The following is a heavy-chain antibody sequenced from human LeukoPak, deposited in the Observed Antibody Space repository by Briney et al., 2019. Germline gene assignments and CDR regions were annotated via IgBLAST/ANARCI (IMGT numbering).Heavy chain of an antibody. V-gene: IGHV3-21*01. D-gene: IGHD6-19*01. J-gene: IGHJ4*02. CDR3: ARGYSSGWSAFDY. Sequence: GGSLRLSCAASGFTFSSYYMNWVRQAPGRGLEWVSSISSTSSYIYYADSVKGRFTISRDNADNSLYLQMNSLRAEETAVYYCARGYSSGWSAFDYWGQGTLVTVSS. CDR2: ISSTSSYI. CDR1: GFTFSSYY.